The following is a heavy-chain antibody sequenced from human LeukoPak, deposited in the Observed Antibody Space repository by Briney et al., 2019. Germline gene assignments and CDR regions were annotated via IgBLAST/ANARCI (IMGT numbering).Heavy chain of an antibody. D-gene: IGHD6-19*01. CDR2: MYYSGST. CDR3: ARHAGSGWDRGFDY. CDR1: GGSISSSSYY. V-gene: IGHV4-39*01. J-gene: IGHJ4*02. Sequence: PSETLSLTCSVSGGSISSSSYYWGWIRQPPGKGLEWIGSMYYSGSTYYNPSLKSRVTISVDTSKNQFSLKLSSVTAADTAVYYCARHAGSGWDRGFDYWGQGTLVTVSS.